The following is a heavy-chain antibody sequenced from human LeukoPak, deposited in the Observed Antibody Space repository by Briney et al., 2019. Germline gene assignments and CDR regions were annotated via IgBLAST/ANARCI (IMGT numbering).Heavy chain of an antibody. D-gene: IGHD3-9*01. CDR2: ISYDGSNK. J-gene: IGHJ4*02. CDR3: ARVDWLLPENYSDY. V-gene: IGHV3-30-3*01. Sequence: GRSLRLSCAASGFTFSSCAMHWVRQAPGKGLEWVAVISYDGSNKYYADSVKGRFTISRDNSKNTLYLQMNSLRAEDTAVYYCARVDWLLPENYSDYWGQGTLVTVSS. CDR1: GFTFSSCA.